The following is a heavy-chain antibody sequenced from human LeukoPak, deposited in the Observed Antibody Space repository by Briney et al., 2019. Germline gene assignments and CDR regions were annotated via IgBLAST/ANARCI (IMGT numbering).Heavy chain of an antibody. CDR1: GFVFTIYT. D-gene: IGHD6-25*01. CDR3: AREYSSAFDY. V-gene: IGHV3-33*07. CDR2: IWYDGSNK. J-gene: IGHJ4*02. Sequence: GGSLRLSCSASGFVFTIYTMYWVRQAPGKGLEWVAVIWYDGSNKYYADSVKGRFTISRDNSKNTLYLQMNSLRAEDTAVYYCAREYSSAFDYWGQGTLVTVSS.